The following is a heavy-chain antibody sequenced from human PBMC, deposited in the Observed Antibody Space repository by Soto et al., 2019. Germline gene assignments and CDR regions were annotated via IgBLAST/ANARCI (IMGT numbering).Heavy chain of an antibody. V-gene: IGHV1-46*03. Sequence: QVQLVQSGAEAKKPGASVKVSCKASGYTFTSYYIHCVRQAPGQGLEWMGIINPSGGSTTYAQKFQGRVTMTRDTSTSTVYMELSSLRSEDTAVYYCTRAPSYGAFDIWGQGTMVTVSS. CDR1: GYTFTSYY. D-gene: IGHD4-17*01. CDR2: INPSGGST. J-gene: IGHJ3*02. CDR3: TRAPSYGAFDI.